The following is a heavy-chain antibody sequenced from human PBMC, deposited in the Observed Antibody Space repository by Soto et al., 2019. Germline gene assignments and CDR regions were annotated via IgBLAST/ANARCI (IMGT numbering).Heavy chain of an antibody. CDR3: AKDRGGFAGGGEYFDY. V-gene: IGHV3-23*01. D-gene: IGHD3-10*01. CDR1: GFTFAGYST. Sequence: EVHLLESGGGLVQPGGSLRLSCAASGFTFAGYSTMSWVRQAPGKGLEWVSSISGSGGSTYYEDSVKGRFTISRDNSKNTLYLQMNALSAEDTAFYYCAKDRGGFAGGGEYFDYWGQGALVTVSS. CDR2: ISGSGGST. J-gene: IGHJ4*02.